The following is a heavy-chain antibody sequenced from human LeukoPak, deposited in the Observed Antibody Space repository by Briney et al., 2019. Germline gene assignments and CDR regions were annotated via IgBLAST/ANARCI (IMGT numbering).Heavy chain of an antibody. CDR3: ARGTMVRPYYYYGMDV. CDR1: GGSISSSSYY. Sequence: SETLSLTCTVSGGSISSSSYYWGWIRQPPGKGLEWIGSIYYSGSTYYNPSLKSRVTISVDRSKNQFSLKLSSVTAADTAVYYCARGTMVRPYYYYGMDVWGQGTTVTVSS. J-gene: IGHJ6*02. V-gene: IGHV4-39*07. D-gene: IGHD3-10*01. CDR2: IYYSGST.